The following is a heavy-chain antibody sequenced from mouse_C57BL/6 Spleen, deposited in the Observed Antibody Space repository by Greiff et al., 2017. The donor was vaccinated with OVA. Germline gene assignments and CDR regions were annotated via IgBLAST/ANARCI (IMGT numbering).Heavy chain of an antibody. CDR2: ISSGSSTI. CDR1: GFTFSDYG. Sequence: EVHLVESGGGLVKPGGSLKLSCAASGFTFSDYGMHWVRQAPEKGLEWVAYISSGSSTIYYADTVKGRFTISRDNAKNTLFLQMTSLRSEDTAMYYCARSFITTVDYWGQGTTLTVSS. V-gene: IGHV5-17*01. D-gene: IGHD1-1*01. J-gene: IGHJ2*01. CDR3: ARSFITTVDY.